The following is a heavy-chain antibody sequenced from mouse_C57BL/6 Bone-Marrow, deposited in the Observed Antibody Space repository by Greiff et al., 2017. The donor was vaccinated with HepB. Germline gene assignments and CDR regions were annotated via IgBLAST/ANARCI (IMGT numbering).Heavy chain of an antibody. CDR1: GFNIKDDY. CDR2: IDPENGDT. Sequence: EVQLQQSGAELVRPGASVKVSCTASGFNIKDDYMHWVKQRPEQGLEWIGWIDPENGDTEYASKFQGKATITADTSSNTAYLQLSSLTSEDTAVYYCTTHYGNYEDYWGQGTTLTVSS. V-gene: IGHV14-4*01. J-gene: IGHJ2*01. D-gene: IGHD2-1*01. CDR3: TTHYGNYEDY.